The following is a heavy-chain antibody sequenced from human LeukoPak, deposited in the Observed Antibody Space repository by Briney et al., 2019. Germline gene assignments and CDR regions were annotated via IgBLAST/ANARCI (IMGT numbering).Heavy chain of an antibody. D-gene: IGHD6-19*01. V-gene: IGHV4-59*01. CDR3: ARVKRVAVAEYYYYGLDV. CDR2: ISNRGST. Sequence: PSETLSLTCSVSGGSISSNYWSWIRQPPGKGLEWIGYISNRGSTNYNPSLESRVTISVDTSKNQFSLKLRSVTAADTAVYYCARVKRVAVAEYYYYGLDVWGQGTTVTVSS. CDR1: GGSISSNY. J-gene: IGHJ6*02.